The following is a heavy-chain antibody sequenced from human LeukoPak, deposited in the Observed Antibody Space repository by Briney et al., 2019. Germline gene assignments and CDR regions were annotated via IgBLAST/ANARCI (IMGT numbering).Heavy chain of an antibody. Sequence: PSETLFLTCTVSGASVTTYHWSWIRQPAGKGLEWIGRIYVDVATNYNSSLKSRVTMSVDRSKNQFSLKLDSLTAADTAVYYCAKVGKNYVFDYWGQGTLVTVSS. CDR3: AKVGKNYVFDY. V-gene: IGHV4-4*07. CDR2: IYVDVAT. CDR1: GASVTTYH. J-gene: IGHJ4*02. D-gene: IGHD3-10*02.